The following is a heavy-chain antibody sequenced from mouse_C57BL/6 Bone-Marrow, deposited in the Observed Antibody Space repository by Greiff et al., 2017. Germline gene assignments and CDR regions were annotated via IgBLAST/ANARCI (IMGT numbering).Heavy chain of an antibody. CDR1: GYTFTSYW. J-gene: IGHJ3*01. V-gene: IGHV1-5*01. CDR2: IYPGNSDT. CDR3: TSYYGSIYVWCAD. Sequence: EVKLQESGPVLARPGASVKMSCKTSGYTFTSYWLHWVKQRPGQGLEWIGAIYPGNSDTSYNQKFKGKAKLTAVTSASTAYMELSRLTNEDSAVYYCTSYYGSIYVWCADWGQGTLVTVSA. D-gene: IGHD1-1*01.